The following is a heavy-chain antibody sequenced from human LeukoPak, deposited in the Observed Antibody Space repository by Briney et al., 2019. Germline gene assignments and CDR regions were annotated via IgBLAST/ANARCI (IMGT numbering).Heavy chain of an antibody. D-gene: IGHD1-26*01. V-gene: IGHV3-23*01. Sequence: GGSLRLSCAASGFTFSSYAMSWVRQAPGKGLEWVSAISGSGGSTYYADSVKGRFTISRDNSKNTLYLQMNSLRAEDTAVYYCARDPYSGTYSDYYYYYMDVWGKGTTVTVSS. CDR1: GFTFSSYA. CDR3: ARDPYSGTYSDYYYYYMDV. CDR2: ISGSGGST. J-gene: IGHJ6*03.